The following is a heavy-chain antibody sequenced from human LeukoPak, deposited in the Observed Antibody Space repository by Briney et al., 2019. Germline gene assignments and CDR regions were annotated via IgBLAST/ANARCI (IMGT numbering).Heavy chain of an antibody. CDR1: GGSISSSSYY. CDR2: IYYSGST. CDR3: ASGDYGAGSPVMRY. J-gene: IGHJ4*01. V-gene: IGHV4-39*01. Sequence: KPSETLSLTCTASGGSISSSSYYWGWIRQPPGKGLEWIGSIYYSGSTYYNPSLKSRVTISVDTSKNQFSLKLSSVTAADTAVYYCASGDYGAGSPVMRYWGHGTLVIVSS. D-gene: IGHD3-10*01.